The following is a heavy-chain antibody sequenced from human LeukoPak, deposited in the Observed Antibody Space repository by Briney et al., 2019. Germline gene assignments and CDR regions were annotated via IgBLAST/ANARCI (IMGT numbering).Heavy chain of an antibody. V-gene: IGHV4-59*08. D-gene: IGHD2/OR15-2a*01. J-gene: IGHJ4*02. Sequence: SETLSPTCTVSGGSISSYYWSWIRQPPGKGLEWIGYISYSGSTNYNPSLKSRVTISLDTSKNQFSPKLSSVTAADTAVYYCAGHHPRNTVDFWGQGTLVTVSS. CDR2: ISYSGST. CDR3: AGHHPRNTVDF. CDR1: GGSISSYY.